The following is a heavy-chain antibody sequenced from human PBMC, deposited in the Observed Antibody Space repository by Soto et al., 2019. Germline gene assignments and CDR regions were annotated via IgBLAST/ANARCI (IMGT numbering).Heavy chain of an antibody. V-gene: IGHV4-30-4*01. J-gene: IGHJ4*02. CDR1: GGSISSGDYY. D-gene: IGHD3-22*01. Sequence: QVQLQESGPGLVKPSQTLSLTCTVSGGSISSGDYYWSWIRQPPGKGLEWIGYIYYSGSTYYNPSLKSRVTISVDTSKNQFSLKMSSVTAADTAVYYCARDGGYDSSGYYYDYWGQGTLVTVSS. CDR3: ARDGGYDSSGYYYDY. CDR2: IYYSGST.